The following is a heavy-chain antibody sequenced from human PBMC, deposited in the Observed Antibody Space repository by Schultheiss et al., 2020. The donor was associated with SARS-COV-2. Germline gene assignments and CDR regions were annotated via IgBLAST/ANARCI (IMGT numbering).Heavy chain of an antibody. J-gene: IGHJ5*02. CDR1: GYTFTSYG. CDR3: ARRPITMVRGVMYWFDP. Sequence: ASVKVSCKASGYTFTSYGISWVRQAPGQGLEWMGWINPNSGGTNYAQKFQGRVTITADESTSTAYMELSSLRSEDTAVYYCARRPITMVRGVMYWFDPWGQGTLVTVSS. V-gene: IGHV1-18*01. CDR2: INPNSGGT. D-gene: IGHD3-10*01.